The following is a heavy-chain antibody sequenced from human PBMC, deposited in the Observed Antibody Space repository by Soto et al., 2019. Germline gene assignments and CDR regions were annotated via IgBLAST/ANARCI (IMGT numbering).Heavy chain of an antibody. D-gene: IGHD2-21*02. J-gene: IGHJ6*01. CDR1: GLTFSSSG. CDR2: IWYDGSNK. CDR3: ARGPLAYCGGDCYSPPLLDYYGMDV. V-gene: IGHV3-33*01. Sequence: SREAAGLTFSSSGIHWVRQAPGKGLEWVAVIWYDGSNKYYADSVKGRFTISRDNSKNTLYLQMNSLRAEDTAVYYCARGPLAYCGGDCYSPPLLDYYGMDVWGHASPVTVSS.